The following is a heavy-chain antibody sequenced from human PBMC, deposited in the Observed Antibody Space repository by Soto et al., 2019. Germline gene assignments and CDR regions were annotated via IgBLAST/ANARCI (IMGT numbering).Heavy chain of an antibody. V-gene: IGHV3-73*01. J-gene: IGHJ4*02. CDR2: IGSKGETYAT. CDR3: ARDHDEDFGYDLDYFDY. D-gene: IGHD5-12*01. CDR1: GFPFGASA. Sequence: GGSLRLSYAASGFPFGASALQWVRQASGRGLEWLGRIGSKGETYATTYADSVKGRFTISRDNAKNSLYLQMDSLRAEDTAFYFCARDHDEDFGYDLDYFDYWGQGTLVTVSS.